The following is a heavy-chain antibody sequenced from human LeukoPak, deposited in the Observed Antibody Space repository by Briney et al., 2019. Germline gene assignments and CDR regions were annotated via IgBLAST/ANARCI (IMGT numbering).Heavy chain of an antibody. J-gene: IGHJ4*02. CDR3: ARARPGYGTPPYYFDF. Sequence: GGSLRLSCATSGFAFSTYSMNWVRQAPGKGLEWISYIISSSSVIYYADSVKGRFTISRDNAKSSLYLQMNSLTAEDTAVYYCARARPGYGTPPYYFDFWGQGTLVTVSS. V-gene: IGHV3-48*01. D-gene: IGHD3-16*01. CDR1: GFAFSTYS. CDR2: IISSSSVI.